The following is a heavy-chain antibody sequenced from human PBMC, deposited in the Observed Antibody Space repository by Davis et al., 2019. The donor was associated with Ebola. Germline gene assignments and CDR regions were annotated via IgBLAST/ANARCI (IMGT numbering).Heavy chain of an antibody. CDR3: AAEGGYCRGDGCFSVPFDY. CDR2: ISSDGINK. Sequence: PGGSLRLSCAASGFSFRYYAMHWVRQAPGKGLEWVAFISSDGINKYYADSVKGRFTISRDNSKNTLFLQMNSLRTEDTAVYYCAAEGGYCRGDGCFSVPFDYWGQGTLVSVSS. D-gene: IGHD2-15*01. CDR1: GFSFRYYA. V-gene: IGHV3-30*04. J-gene: IGHJ4*02.